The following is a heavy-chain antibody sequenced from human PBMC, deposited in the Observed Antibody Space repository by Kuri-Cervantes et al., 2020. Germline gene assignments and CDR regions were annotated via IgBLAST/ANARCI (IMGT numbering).Heavy chain of an antibody. CDR1: GGTFSSYA. Sequence: SVKVSCRASGGTFSSYAISWVRQAPGQGLEWMGGIIPIFGTANYAQKFQGRVTITADESTSTAYMELSSLRSEDTAVYYCARGHCSGGSCYRFDYWGQGTLVTVSS. CDR2: IIPIFGTA. CDR3: ARGHCSGGSCYRFDY. V-gene: IGHV1-69*13. D-gene: IGHD2-15*01. J-gene: IGHJ4*02.